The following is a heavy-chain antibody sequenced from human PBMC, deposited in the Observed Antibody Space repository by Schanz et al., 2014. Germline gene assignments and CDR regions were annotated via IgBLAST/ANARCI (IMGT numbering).Heavy chain of an antibody. CDR2: IYSGIGA. CDR1: GFTFSSYG. J-gene: IGHJ4*02. Sequence: QVQLVESGGGVVQPGRSLRLSCAASGFTFSSYGMHWVRQAPGKGLEWVSVIYSGIGAYYADSVKDRFTVSRDNSKNTLYLQMNSLRAEDTAVYYCAKQIHYDILTGTRNWGQGTLVTDSS. V-gene: IGHV3-NL1*01. D-gene: IGHD3-9*01. CDR3: AKQIHYDILTGTRN.